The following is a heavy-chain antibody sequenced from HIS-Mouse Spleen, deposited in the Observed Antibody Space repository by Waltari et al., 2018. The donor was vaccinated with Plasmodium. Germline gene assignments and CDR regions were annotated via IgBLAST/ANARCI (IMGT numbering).Heavy chain of an antibody. V-gene: IGHV3-21*01. D-gene: IGHD6-13*01. J-gene: IGHJ4*02. CDR1: GFTFSSYS. CDR2: ISSSSSYI. CDR3: ARESSSSWYFDY. Sequence: EVQLVESGGGLVKPGGSLRRSCAACGFTFSSYSMNWVRQAPGKGLEWVSSISSSSSYIYYADSVKGRFTISRDNAKNSLYLQMNSLRAEDTAVYYCARESSSSWYFDYWGQGTLVTVSS.